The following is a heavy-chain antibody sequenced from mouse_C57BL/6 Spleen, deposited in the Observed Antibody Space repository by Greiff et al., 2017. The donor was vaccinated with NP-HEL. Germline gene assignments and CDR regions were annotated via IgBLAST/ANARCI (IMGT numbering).Heavy chain of an antibody. J-gene: IGHJ4*01. D-gene: IGHD1-1*01. CDR1: GYTFTDYN. CDR2: INPNNGGT. Sequence: VQLQQSGPELVKPGASVKIPCKASGYTFTDYNMDWVKQSHGKSLEWIGDINPNNGGTIYNQKFKGKATLTVDKSSSTAYMELRSLTSEDTAVYYCARPTVVAHYYAMDYWGQGTSVTVSS. CDR3: ARPTVVAHYYAMDY. V-gene: IGHV1-18*01.